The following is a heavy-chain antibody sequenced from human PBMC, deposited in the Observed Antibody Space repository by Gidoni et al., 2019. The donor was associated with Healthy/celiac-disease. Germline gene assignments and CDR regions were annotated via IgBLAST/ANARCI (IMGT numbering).Heavy chain of an antibody. J-gene: IGHJ6*02. Sequence: QVQLVESGGGVVQAWRSLRLSCAGSGIPFQSCVLLGVRQAPGKGREWVAVISYDVSNKYYADSVKGRFTISRDNSKHTLYLQMNSLIAEDTAVYYCAKDHYYDSSGYYSTGSGMDVWGQGTTVTVSS. CDR3: AKDHYYDSSGYYSTGSGMDV. CDR1: GIPFQSCV. D-gene: IGHD3-22*01. CDR2: ISYDVSNK. V-gene: IGHV3-30*18.